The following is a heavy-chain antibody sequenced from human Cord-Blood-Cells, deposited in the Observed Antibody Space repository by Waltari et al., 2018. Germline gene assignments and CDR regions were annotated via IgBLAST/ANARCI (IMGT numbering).Heavy chain of an antibody. CDR2: SYYSGST. V-gene: IGHV4-39*01. Sequence: QLQLQESGPGLVKPSETLSLTCTVSGGSISTSRYAWGWMRPPPGKGLEWIGSSYYSGSTYYNPSLKSRVTISVDTSKNQFSLKLSSVTAADTAVYYCARHTSNSSWYWYFDLWGRGTLVTVSS. J-gene: IGHJ2*01. CDR3: ARHTSNSSWYWYFDL. D-gene: IGHD6-13*01. CDR1: GGSISTSRYA.